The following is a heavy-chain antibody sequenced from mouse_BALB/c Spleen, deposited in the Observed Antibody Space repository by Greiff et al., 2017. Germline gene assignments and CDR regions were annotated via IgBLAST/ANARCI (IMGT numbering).Heavy chain of an antibody. CDR2: IRNKANGYTT. CDR3: AREKGGTRYAMDY. V-gene: IGHV7-3*02. D-gene: IGHD4-1*01. J-gene: IGHJ4*01. Sequence: EVMLVESGGGLVQPGGSLRLSCATSGFTFTDYYMSWVRQPPGKALEWLGFIRNKANGYTTEYSASVKGRFTISRDNSQSILYLQMNTLRAEDSATYCGAREKGGTRYAMDYWGQGTSVTVSS. CDR1: GFTFTDYY.